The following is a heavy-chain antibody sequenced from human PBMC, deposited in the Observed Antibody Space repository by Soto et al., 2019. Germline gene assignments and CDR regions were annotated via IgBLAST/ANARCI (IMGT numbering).Heavy chain of an antibody. CDR3: ARRARPDFYYMDV. CDR1: GFTLSGYA. D-gene: IGHD6-6*01. J-gene: IGHJ6*03. CDR2: ISNNGVGT. Sequence: EVQLAESGGGLAQPGGSLRLSCAASGFTLSGYAMDWVRQAPGKGLEYVSGISNNGVGTYYANSVQGRFTISRDNYKNTVYLQMGSLRPEDMAVYYCARRARPDFYYMDVWGKGTTVTVSS. V-gene: IGHV3-64*01.